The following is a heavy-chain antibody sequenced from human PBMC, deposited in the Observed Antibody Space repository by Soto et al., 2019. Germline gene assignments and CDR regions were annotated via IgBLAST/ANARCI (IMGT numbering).Heavy chain of an antibody. CDR3: AKDYGYCSGGSCYSSGWFAP. J-gene: IGHJ5*02. CDR1: GFTFSSYG. Sequence: QVQLVESGGGVVQPGRSLRLSCAASGFTFSSYGMHWVRQAPGKGLEWVAVISYDGSNKYYADSVKGRFTISRDNSKNPXYXXIDRLRPEDRGVYYCAKDYGYCSGGSCYSSGWFAPWGQGTLVTVSS. D-gene: IGHD2-15*01. CDR2: ISYDGSNK. V-gene: IGHV3-30*18.